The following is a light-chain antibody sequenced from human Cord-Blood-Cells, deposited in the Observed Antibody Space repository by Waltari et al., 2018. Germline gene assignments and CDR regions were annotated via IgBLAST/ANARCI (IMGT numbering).Light chain of an antibody. J-gene: IGKJ2*01. CDR1: QSISSY. V-gene: IGKV1-39*01. CDR2: AAS. Sequence: DIQMTQSPSSLSASVVDRVTITCRASQSISSYLNWYQQKPGKAPKPLIYAASSLQSGVPSRFSGSGSGTDFTLTISSLQPEDFATYYCQQSYSTPYTFGQGTKLEIK. CDR3: QQSYSTPYT.